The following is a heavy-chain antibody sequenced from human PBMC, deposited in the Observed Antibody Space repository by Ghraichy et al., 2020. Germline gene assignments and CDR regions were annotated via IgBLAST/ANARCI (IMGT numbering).Heavy chain of an antibody. CDR3: ARERRPRYIAAAAGGAFDI. J-gene: IGHJ3*02. D-gene: IGHD6-13*01. CDR2: ISSSSSYI. CDR1: GFTFSSYS. V-gene: IGHV3-21*01. Sequence: GGSPRLSCAASGFTFSSYSMNWVRQAPGKGLEWVSSISSSSSYIYYADSVKGRFTISRDNAKNSLYLQMNSLRAEDTAVYYCARERRPRYIAAAAGGAFDIWGQGTMVTVSS.